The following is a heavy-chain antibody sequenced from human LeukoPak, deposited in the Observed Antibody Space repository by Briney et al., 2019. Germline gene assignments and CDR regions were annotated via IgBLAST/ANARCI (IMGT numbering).Heavy chain of an antibody. D-gene: IGHD3-10*01. CDR1: GGSFSGYY. J-gene: IGHJ4*02. CDR2: IYYSGST. CDR3: ARAGFSPFDY. Sequence: SETLSLTCAVYGGSFSGYYWSWIRQPPGKGLEWIGYIYYSGSTNYNPSLKSRVTISVDTSKNQFSLKLSSVTAADTAVYYCARAGFSPFDYWGQGTLVTVSS. V-gene: IGHV4-59*01.